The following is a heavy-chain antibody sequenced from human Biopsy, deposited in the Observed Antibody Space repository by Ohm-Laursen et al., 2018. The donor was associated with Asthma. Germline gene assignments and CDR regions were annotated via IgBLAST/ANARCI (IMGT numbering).Heavy chain of an antibody. V-gene: IGHV1-69*13. D-gene: IGHD5-12*01. CDR3: ARGYSGSDRIVYYYSGLEV. CDR1: GDSFSNYA. Sequence: SVNASCNASGDSFSNYAISWVRQAPGQGLEWMGVLIPVLGTPGHAQMFEGRLTITADESTSTAYMELSSLSSEDTAVYYCARGYSGSDRIVYYYSGLEVWGQGTTVTVSS. J-gene: IGHJ6*02. CDR2: LIPVLGTP.